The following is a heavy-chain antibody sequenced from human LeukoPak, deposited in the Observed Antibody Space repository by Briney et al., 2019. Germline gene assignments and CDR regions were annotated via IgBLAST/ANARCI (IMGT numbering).Heavy chain of an antibody. CDR2: ISSSGSTI. CDR3: ESRWAVAFLRPHYFGH. J-gene: IGHJ4*02. Sequence: PWESLRLSCAASGWTFSGYYMSWIRQAPGKGLEWISFISSSGSTIYYPDSVKGRFTIARNTTSKSLFLQINILSADDTADYYCESRWAVAFLRPHYFGHGGQGTLVTVSS. D-gene: IGHD3-3*02. V-gene: IGHV3-11*01. CDR1: GWTFSGYY.